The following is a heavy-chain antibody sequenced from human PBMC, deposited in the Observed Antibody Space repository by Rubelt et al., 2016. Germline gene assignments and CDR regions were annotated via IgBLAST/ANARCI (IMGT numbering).Heavy chain of an antibody. D-gene: IGHD3-3*01. CDR1: GFPFEDCV. J-gene: IGHJ4*02. CDR3: ARDGAVELRFLEWPSLGYFDY. CDR2: ISWNSAML. V-gene: IGHV3-9*01. Sequence: PGRSLRLSCASSGFPFEDCVMHWVRQVPGKGLEWVSGISWNSAMLQYADSVKGRFTISRDNAKNSLHLQMNSLRAEDTAVYYCARDGAVELRFLEWPSLGYFDYWGQGTLVTVSS.